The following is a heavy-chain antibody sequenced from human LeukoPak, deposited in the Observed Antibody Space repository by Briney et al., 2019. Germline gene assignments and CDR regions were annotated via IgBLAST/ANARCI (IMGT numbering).Heavy chain of an antibody. Sequence: GGSLRLSCAASGFTVSSNYMTWVLQAPGKGLEWVSLIYSGGGTYYADSVKGRFTISRGNSKNTLYLQLNSLRAEDTAVYYCARLSGSYAFDYWGQGTLVTVSS. CDR1: GFTVSSNY. V-gene: IGHV3-66*04. J-gene: IGHJ4*02. CDR3: ARLSGSYAFDY. D-gene: IGHD3-16*01. CDR2: IYSGGGT.